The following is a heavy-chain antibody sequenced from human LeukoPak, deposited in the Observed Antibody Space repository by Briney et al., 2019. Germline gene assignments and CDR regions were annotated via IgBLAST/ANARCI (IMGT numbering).Heavy chain of an antibody. J-gene: IGHJ5*02. D-gene: IGHD3-9*01. CDR3: AREDYDILTGYNWFDP. Sequence: PGGALRLSCAASGFTFSSYWMPWVRQAPGKGLVWVSRINSDGSSTSYADSVKGRFTISRDNAKNTLYLQMNSLRAEDTAVYYCAREDYDILTGYNWFDPWGQGTLVTVSS. CDR1: GFTFSSYW. CDR2: INSDGSST. V-gene: IGHV3-74*01.